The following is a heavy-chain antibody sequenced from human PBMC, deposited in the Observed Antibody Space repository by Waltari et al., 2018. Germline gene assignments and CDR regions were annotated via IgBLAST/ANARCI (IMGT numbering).Heavy chain of an antibody. J-gene: IGHJ4*02. CDR2: VYISGTT. Sequence: QLQESGPRLVKPSETLSLTCSVSGGSLSSPWWRWIRQPAGRGLEWIGRVYISGTTNNNPSLGSRITDPVDTPKNQFSLRLTSVSAAETAVYYCARQATSWSGFDYWGPGIQVTVSS. V-gene: IGHV4-4*07. CDR3: ARQATSWSGFDY. CDR1: GGSLSSPW. D-gene: IGHD2-15*01.